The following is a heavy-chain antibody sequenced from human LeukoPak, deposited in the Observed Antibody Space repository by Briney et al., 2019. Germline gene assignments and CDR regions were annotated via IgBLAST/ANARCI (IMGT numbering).Heavy chain of an antibody. J-gene: IGHJ6*03. CDR2: MNPNSGNT. D-gene: IGHD2-8*01. Sequence: GASVKVSCKASGYTFTSYGISWVRQATGQGLEWMGWMNPNSGNTGYAQKFQGRVTMTRNTSISTAYMELSSLRSEDTAVYYCARGKGGVRRYYYYMDVWGKGTTVTISS. V-gene: IGHV1-8*02. CDR1: GYTFTSYG. CDR3: ARGKGGVRRYYYYMDV.